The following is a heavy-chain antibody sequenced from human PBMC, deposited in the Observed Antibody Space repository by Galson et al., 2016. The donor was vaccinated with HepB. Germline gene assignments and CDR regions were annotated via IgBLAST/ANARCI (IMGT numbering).Heavy chain of an antibody. CDR2: ISRSGDST. CDR1: GFTFRNYG. V-gene: IGHV3-23*01. J-gene: IGHJ6*04. Sequence: SLRLSCAASGFTFRNYGMTWVRQAPGNGLEVVSSISRSGDSTDYADSVKGRFTISRDNSKNTLSLQMNSLTANDPGIYYCVQGSTAPAVWGKGTTVTVPS. D-gene: IGHD2-2*01. CDR3: VQGSTAPAV.